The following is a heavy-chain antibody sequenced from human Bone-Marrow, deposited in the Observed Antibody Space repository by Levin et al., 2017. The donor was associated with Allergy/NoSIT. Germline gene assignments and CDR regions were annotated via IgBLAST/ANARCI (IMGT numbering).Heavy chain of an antibody. Sequence: SPTLSLPCAVSGGSLTNGDYYWRWIRQSPGKGLEWIGYIYYSGSTYYNPSLKSRVLISIDTSENQFSLKLKSVTAADTAVYFCARAAYYEFVWGSFRFFDHWGQGSLVTVSS. J-gene: IGHJ4*02. D-gene: IGHD3-16*02. CDR2: IYYSGST. CDR3: ARAAYYEFVWGSFRFFDH. V-gene: IGHV4-30-4*01. CDR1: GGSLTNGDYY.